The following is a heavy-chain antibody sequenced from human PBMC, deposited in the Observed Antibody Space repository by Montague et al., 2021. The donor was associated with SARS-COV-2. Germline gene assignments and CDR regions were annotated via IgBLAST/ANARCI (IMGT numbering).Heavy chain of an antibody. CDR3: ASARITMIVVVDAFDI. D-gene: IGHD3-22*01. Sequence: IYYSGSTYSNPSLKSRVTISVDTSKNQFSLKLSSVTAADTAVYYCASARITMIVVVDAFDIWGQGTMVTVAS. J-gene: IGHJ3*02. V-gene: IGHV4-31*02. CDR2: IYYSGST.